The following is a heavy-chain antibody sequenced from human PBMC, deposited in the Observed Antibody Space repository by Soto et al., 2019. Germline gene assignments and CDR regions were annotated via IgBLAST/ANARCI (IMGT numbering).Heavy chain of an antibody. CDR1: GGSISSYY. J-gene: IGHJ4*02. V-gene: IGHV4-59*01. D-gene: IGHD6-13*01. CDR3: ARGDGGSSSWYY. CDR2: IYYSGST. Sequence: SETLSLTCTVSGGSISSYYWSWIRQPPGKGLEWIGYIYYSGSTNYNPSLKSRVTISVDTSKNQFSLKLSSVTAADTAVYYCARGDGGSSSWYYWGQGTLVTVSS.